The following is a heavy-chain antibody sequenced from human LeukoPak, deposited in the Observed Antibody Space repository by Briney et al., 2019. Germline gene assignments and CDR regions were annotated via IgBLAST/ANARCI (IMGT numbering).Heavy chain of an antibody. V-gene: IGHV4-39*01. J-gene: IGHJ6*03. D-gene: IGHD5-12*01. CDR2: IYYSGST. Sequence: SETLSLTCTVSGGSISSGSYYWGWIRQPPGTGLEWIGSIYYSGSTYYNPSLKSRVTISVDTSKNQFSLKLTSVTAADTAVYYCARQGGSAYGFYYYYYYMDVWGKGTTVTISS. CDR1: GGSISSGSYY. CDR3: ARQGGSAYGFYYYYYYMDV.